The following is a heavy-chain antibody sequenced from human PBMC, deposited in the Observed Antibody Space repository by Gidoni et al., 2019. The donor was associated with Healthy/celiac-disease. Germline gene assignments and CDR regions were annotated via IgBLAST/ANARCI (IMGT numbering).Heavy chain of an antibody. CDR1: GFTFSNYV. Sequence: EVQLLESVGGLVQPVESLRLSCAASGFTFSNYVMSWVRQAPGKGLEWFSVITPSGGSTYCTDSVKARFTISRDNSKNTLYLQMNSLRAEDTAVYYCAKGVAARLVDYWGQGTLVTVSS. CDR3: AKGVAARLVDY. D-gene: IGHD6-6*01. V-gene: IGHV3-23*01. J-gene: IGHJ4*02. CDR2: ITPSGGST.